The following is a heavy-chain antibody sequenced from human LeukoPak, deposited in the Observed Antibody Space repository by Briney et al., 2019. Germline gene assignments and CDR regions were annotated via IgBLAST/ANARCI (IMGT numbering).Heavy chain of an antibody. J-gene: IGHJ4*02. V-gene: IGHV6-1*01. CDR2: TYYRSRWNN. Sequence: SQTLSPTCAISGDSVSSKSVAWSWLRQSPSRGLEWLGRTYYRSRWNNDYAVSVKSRIRINPDTSKNQFSLQLTSVTPEDTAVYYCAREGGQQQLVLDYWGQGTLVTVSS. D-gene: IGHD6-13*01. CDR3: AREGGQQQLVLDY. CDR1: GDSVSSKSVA.